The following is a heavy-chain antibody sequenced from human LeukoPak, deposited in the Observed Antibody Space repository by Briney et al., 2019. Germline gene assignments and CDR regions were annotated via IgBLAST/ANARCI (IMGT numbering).Heavy chain of an antibody. V-gene: IGHV4-59*08. Sequence: SETLSLTCTVSGGSISSYYWSWIRQPPGKGLEGIGYIYYSGSTNYNPSLKSRVTISVDTSKNQFSLKLSSVTAADTAVYYCAGDYYYYGMDVWGQGTTVTVSS. CDR1: GGSISSYY. CDR3: AGDYYYYGMDV. CDR2: IYYSGST. J-gene: IGHJ6*02.